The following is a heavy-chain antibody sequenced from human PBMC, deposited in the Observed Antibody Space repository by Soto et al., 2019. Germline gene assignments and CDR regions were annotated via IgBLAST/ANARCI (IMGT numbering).Heavy chain of an antibody. CDR2: IWSDGSKD. CDR3: ARDKGVTCLDD. J-gene: IGHJ4*02. Sequence: QLQLVESGGGVVQPGGSLRLSCAASGLIFSRSGMHWVRQAPGKGLEWVAMIWSDGSKDYYADYVRGRFTISRDDSKSMLYLQMGSLTADDTAVYYCARDKGVTCLDDWGQGTLVTVSS. CDR1: GLIFSRSG. V-gene: IGHV3-33*01. D-gene: IGHD3-16*02.